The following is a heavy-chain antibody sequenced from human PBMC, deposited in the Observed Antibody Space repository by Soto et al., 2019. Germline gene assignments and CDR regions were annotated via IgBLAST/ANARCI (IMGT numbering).Heavy chain of an antibody. CDR2: IYYSGST. CDR3: ARHGYGSGWTGYFEY. D-gene: IGHD6-19*01. J-gene: IGHJ4*02. CDR1: GGSISSYY. Sequence: SETLSLTCTVSGGSISSYYWSWIRQPPGKGLEWIGYIYYSGSTNYNPSLKSRVTISVDASKNQFSLKLSSVTAADTAVYYCARHGYGSGWTGYFEYWGQGTLVTVSS. V-gene: IGHV4-59*08.